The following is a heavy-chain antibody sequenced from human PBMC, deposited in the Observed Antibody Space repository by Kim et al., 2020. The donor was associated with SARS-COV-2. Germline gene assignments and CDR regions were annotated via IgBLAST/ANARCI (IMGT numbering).Heavy chain of an antibody. CDR3: ARGLAVAGHYYYYYGMDV. V-gene: IGHV4-59*01. Sequence: SETLSLTCTVSGGSISSYYWSWIRQPPGKGLEWIGYIYYSGSTNYNPSLKSRVTISVDTSKNQFSLKLSSVTAADTAVYYCARGLAVAGHYYYYYGMDVWGQGTTVTVSS. CDR2: IYYSGST. CDR1: GGSISSYY. J-gene: IGHJ6*02. D-gene: IGHD6-19*01.